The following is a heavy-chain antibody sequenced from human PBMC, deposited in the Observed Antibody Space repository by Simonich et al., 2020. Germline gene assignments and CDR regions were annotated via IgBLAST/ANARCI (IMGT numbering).Heavy chain of an antibody. CDR2: SYYSGST. D-gene: IGHD7-27*01. V-gene: IGHV4-59*08. CDR3: ARHVRKTGEHFDY. Sequence: QVQLQESGPGLVKPSETLSLTCTVSGGSISSYYWSWIRQPPGKGLEWIGYSYYSGSTNYNPSLKSRGTISVDTSKNQFSLKLSSVTAADTAVYYCARHVRKTGEHFDYWGQGTLVTVSS. J-gene: IGHJ4*02. CDR1: GGSISSYY.